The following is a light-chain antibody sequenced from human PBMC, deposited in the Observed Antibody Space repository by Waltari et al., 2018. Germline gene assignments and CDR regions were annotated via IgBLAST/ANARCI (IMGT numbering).Light chain of an antibody. V-gene: IGKV1-5*01. CDR2: DAY. CDR1: QSISSW. Sequence: DIQMTQSPSTLPASVGDRVTLTCRASQSISSWLAWYQQRPGKDPKLLIYDAYSLKSGVPSRFSGSGFGTEFTLTISSLQPDDFATYYCQQYNSSSGTFGQGTEVEIK. J-gene: IGKJ1*01. CDR3: QQYNSSSGT.